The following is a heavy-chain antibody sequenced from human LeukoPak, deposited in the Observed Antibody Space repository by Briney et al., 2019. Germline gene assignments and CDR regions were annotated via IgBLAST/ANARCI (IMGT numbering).Heavy chain of an antibody. Sequence: KTSETLSLTCTVSGVSISSSSYYWGWIRQPPGKGLEWIGSIYYSGSTYYNPSLKSRVTISVDTSKNQFSLKLSSVTAADTAVYYCARLLVSWGQGTLVTVSS. J-gene: IGHJ4*02. CDR2: IYYSGST. CDR3: ARLLVS. CDR1: GVSISSSSYY. D-gene: IGHD3-22*01. V-gene: IGHV4-39*01.